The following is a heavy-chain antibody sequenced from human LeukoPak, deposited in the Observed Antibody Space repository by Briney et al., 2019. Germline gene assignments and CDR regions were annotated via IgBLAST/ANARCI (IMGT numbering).Heavy chain of an antibody. Sequence: PSQTLSLTCTVSGGSISSGGYYWSWIRQHPGKGLEWIGYIYYSGGTYYNPSLKSRVTISVDTSKNQFSLKLSSVTAADTAVYYCARATRTIFGVVSSIDPWGQGTLVTVSS. CDR3: ARATRTIFGVVSSIDP. D-gene: IGHD3-3*01. CDR1: GGSISSGGYY. J-gene: IGHJ5*02. V-gene: IGHV4-31*03. CDR2: IYYSGGT.